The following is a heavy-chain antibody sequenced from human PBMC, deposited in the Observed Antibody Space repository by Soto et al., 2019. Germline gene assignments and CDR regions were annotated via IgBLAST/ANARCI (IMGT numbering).Heavy chain of an antibody. CDR1: GGSISSYY. V-gene: IGHV4-59*01. Sequence: QVQLQESGPGLVKPSETLSLTCTVSGGSISSYYWSWIRQPPGKGLEWIGYIYYSGSTNYNPSLNCRVTISVDTSKNQFSLKLSSVTAADTAVYYCARAYGDYVFDYWGQGTLVTVSS. CDR3: ARAYGDYVFDY. CDR2: IYYSGST. D-gene: IGHD4-17*01. J-gene: IGHJ4*02.